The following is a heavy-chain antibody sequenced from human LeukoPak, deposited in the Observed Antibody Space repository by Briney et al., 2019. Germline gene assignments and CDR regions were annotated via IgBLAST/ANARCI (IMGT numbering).Heavy chain of an antibody. CDR1: GFTFSRHW. V-gene: IGHV3-7*01. Sequence: GGSLRLSCTVSGFTFSRHWMSWVRQAPGKGLEWVANINPDGNDKQYVDSMKGRFTISRDNAKNSLYLQMNSLRAEDTAVYYCIPANRGPSPLSDYWGQGTLVTASS. CDR2: INPDGNDK. D-gene: IGHD2/OR15-2a*01. J-gene: IGHJ4*02. CDR3: IPANRGPSPLSDY.